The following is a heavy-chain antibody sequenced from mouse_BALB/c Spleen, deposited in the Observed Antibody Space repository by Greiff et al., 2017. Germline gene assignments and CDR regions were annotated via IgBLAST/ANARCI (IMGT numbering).Heavy chain of an antibody. Sequence: EVKLMESGGGLVQPGGSRKLSCAASGFTFSSFGMHWVRQAPEKGLEWVAYISSGSSTIYYADTVKGRFTISRDNPKNTLFLQMTSLRSEDTAMYYCARDYYGSGFAYWGQGTLVTVSA. CDR2: ISSGSSTI. CDR1: GFTFSSFG. D-gene: IGHD1-1*01. V-gene: IGHV5-17*02. CDR3: ARDYYGSGFAY. J-gene: IGHJ3*01.